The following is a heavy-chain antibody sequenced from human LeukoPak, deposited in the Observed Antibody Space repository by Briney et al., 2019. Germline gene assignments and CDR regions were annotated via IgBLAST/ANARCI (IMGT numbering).Heavy chain of an antibody. J-gene: IGHJ4*02. CDR3: VKGRGGYVKYKTFDY. D-gene: IGHD5-12*01. Sequence: GGSLRLSCAASGFTFSSYWMSWVRQAPGKRLEWVANIKHDGSEKYYVASVKGRFTISKDNAKNSVFLQMNDLRGEDTAVYYCVKGRGGYVKYKTFDYWGQGTLVTVSS. CDR1: GFTFSSYW. V-gene: IGHV3-7*01. CDR2: IKHDGSEK.